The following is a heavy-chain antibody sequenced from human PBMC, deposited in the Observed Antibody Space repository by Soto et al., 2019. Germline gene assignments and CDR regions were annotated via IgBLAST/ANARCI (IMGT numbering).Heavy chain of an antibody. CDR3: AKAYGFWSGYPYYYGMDV. CDR2: ISYDGSNK. CDR1: GFTFSSYG. Sequence: PGGSLRLSCAASGFTFSSYGMHWVRQAPGKGLEWVAVISYDGSNKYYADSVKGRFTISRDNSKNTLYLQMNSLRAEDTAVYYCAKAYGFWSGYPYYYGMDVWGQGTTVTVSS. D-gene: IGHD3-3*01. J-gene: IGHJ6*02. V-gene: IGHV3-30*18.